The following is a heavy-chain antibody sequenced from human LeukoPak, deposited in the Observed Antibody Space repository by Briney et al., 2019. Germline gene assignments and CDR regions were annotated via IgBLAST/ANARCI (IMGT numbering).Heavy chain of an antibody. D-gene: IGHD1-1*01. CDR3: ARHQLWYYFDY. CDR2: IYYSGST. V-gene: IGHV4-59*08. J-gene: IGHJ4*02. Sequence: SETLSLTCTVSGTSISSYYWSWIRQPPGKGLEWIGYIYYSGSTNYNPSLKSRVTISVDTSNNQSSLKLTSVTAADTAVYYCARHQLWYYFDYWGQGTLVTVSS. CDR1: GTSISSYY.